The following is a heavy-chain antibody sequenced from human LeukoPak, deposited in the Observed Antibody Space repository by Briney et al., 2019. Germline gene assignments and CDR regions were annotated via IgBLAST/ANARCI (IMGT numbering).Heavy chain of an antibody. V-gene: IGHV1-46*01. CDR3: ARVRLGDYDILTGYSPDDFDY. CDR1: GYTFTSYY. J-gene: IGHJ4*02. CDR2: INPSGGST. D-gene: IGHD3-9*01. Sequence: ASVKVSCKASGYTFTSYYMHWVRQAPGQGLEWMGIINPSGGSTSYAQKFQGRVTMTRDTSTSTVYMELRSLRSDDTAVYYCARVRLGDYDILTGYSPDDFDYWGQGTLVTVSS.